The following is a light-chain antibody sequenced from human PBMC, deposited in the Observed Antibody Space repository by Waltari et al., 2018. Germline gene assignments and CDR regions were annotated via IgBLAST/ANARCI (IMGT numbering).Light chain of an antibody. J-gene: IGKJ1*01. CDR1: QSLVSSDGNTY. CDR2: KLS. CDR3: MQGIHRPWT. V-gene: IGKV2-30*01. Sequence: DVVMTQSPLSLPVTLGQPASISSSSLQSLVSSDGNTYFNWFQQRPGQSPRRLFYKLSNRDSGVPDRFSASGSGTDFTLRISRVEAEDVGVYYCMQGIHRPWTFGQGTRLEI.